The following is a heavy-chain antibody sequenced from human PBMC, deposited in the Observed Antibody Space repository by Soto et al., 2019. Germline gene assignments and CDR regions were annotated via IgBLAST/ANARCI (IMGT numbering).Heavy chain of an antibody. D-gene: IGHD3-22*01. CDR1: GFTFSDYY. V-gene: IGHV3-11*01. CDR2: ISGGGGSTI. Sequence: VGPLRLSCAASGFTFSDYYMNWIRQAPGKGLEWISYISGGGGSTIYYTDSVKGRFTISRDNAKKSVYLQMNSLRAEDTAVYYCARARGYYDSSGYDIWGRGTTVTVS. J-gene: IGHJ6*02. CDR3: ARARGYYDSSGYDI.